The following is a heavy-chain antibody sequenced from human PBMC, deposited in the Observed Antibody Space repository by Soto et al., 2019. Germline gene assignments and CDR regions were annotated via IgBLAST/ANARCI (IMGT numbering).Heavy chain of an antibody. V-gene: IGHV1-18*04. CDR1: GYTFTSYG. D-gene: IGHD7-27*01. J-gene: IGHJ1*01. CDR2: ISAYNGNT. CDR3: AIDKGLREGKWGEYFQH. Sequence: QVQLVQSGAEVKKPGASVKVSCKASGYTFTSYGISWVRQAPGQGLEWMGWISAYNGNTNYAQKLQGRVTMTTDTSTSTAYMELRSLRADDTAVYYCAIDKGLREGKWGEYFQHWGQGTLVTVSS.